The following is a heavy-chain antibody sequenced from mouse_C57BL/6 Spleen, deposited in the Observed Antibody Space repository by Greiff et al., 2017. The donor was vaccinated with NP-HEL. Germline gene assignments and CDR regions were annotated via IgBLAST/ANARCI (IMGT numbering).Heavy chain of an antibody. V-gene: IGHV14-3*01. D-gene: IGHD2-14*01. Sequence: EVMLVESVAELVRPGASVKLSCTASGFNIKNTYMHWVKQRPEQGLEWIGRIDPANGNTKYAPKFQGKATITADTSSNTAYLQLSSLTSEDTAIYYCARSLHIGGIFAYWGQGTLVTVSA. CDR2: IDPANGNT. CDR3: ARSLHIGGIFAY. J-gene: IGHJ3*01. CDR1: GFNIKNTY.